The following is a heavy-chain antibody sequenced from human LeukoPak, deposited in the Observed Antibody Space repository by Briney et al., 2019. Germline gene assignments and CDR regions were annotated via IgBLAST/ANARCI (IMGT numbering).Heavy chain of an antibody. J-gene: IGHJ4*02. D-gene: IGHD4-17*01. CDR3: AKDTSRDYGDYTTDY. CDR1: GFTFSSYA. CDR2: ISGSGGST. V-gene: IGHV3-23*01. Sequence: PGGSLRLSCAASGFTFSSYAMSWVRQAPGKGLEWVSAISGSGGSTYYADSVKGRFTISRDNSKNMLYLQMNSLRAEDTAVYYCAKDTSRDYGDYTTDYWGQGTLVTVSS.